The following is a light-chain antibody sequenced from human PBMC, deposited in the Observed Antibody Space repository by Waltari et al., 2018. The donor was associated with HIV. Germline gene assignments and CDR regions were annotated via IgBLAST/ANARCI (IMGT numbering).Light chain of an antibody. Sequence: QSELTQPPSVSGAPGQRVTISCTGSSSHIGAGYDVHWYQQLPGTAPKLLIYGNSNRPSGVPDRFSGFKSGTSASLAITGLQAEDEADYYCQSYDSSLSGYVFGTGTKVTVL. V-gene: IGLV1-40*01. CDR3: QSYDSSLSGYV. CDR2: GNS. CDR1: SSHIGAGYD. J-gene: IGLJ1*01.